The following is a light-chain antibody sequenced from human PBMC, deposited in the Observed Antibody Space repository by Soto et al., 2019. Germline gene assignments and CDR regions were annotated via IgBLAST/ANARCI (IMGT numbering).Light chain of an antibody. CDR1: SSNIGAGYD. Sequence: QSVLTQPPSVSGAPGQRVTISCTGSSSNIGAGYDVHWYQQLPGTAPKLLIYGNGNRPSGVPDRFSGSKSGTSASLAITGLQAEDEADYYCQSYDSSLKNVFGTGTKLTVL. V-gene: IGLV1-40*01. CDR3: QSYDSSLKNV. CDR2: GNG. J-gene: IGLJ1*01.